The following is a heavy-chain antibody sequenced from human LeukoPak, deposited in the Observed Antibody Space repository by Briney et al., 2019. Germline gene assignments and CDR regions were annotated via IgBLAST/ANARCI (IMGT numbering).Heavy chain of an antibody. CDR2: ISGSGDST. V-gene: IGHV3-23*01. CDR3: AKKPVVQGSFDY. Sequence: PGGSLRLSCAASGFTFSSYAISWVRQAPGKGLEWVSAISGSGDSTYYADSVKGRFTISRDNSNNTLYLQMNSLRAEDTAVYYCAKKPVVQGSFDYWGQGTLVTVSS. J-gene: IGHJ4*02. D-gene: IGHD3-10*01. CDR1: GFTFSSYA.